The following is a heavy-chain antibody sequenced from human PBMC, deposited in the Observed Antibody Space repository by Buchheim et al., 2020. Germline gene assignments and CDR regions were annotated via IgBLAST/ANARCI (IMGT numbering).Heavy chain of an antibody. D-gene: IGHD3-22*01. CDR1: GFTFSSAG. CDR2: ISKDGRHI. J-gene: IGHJ3*01. CDR3: AREEYYYDSTGNCDAFED. Sequence: QVQLVESGGGVAQPGGSLRLSCAASGFTFSSAGMDWVRQAPGEGLEWVAVISKDGRHIEYADSVKGRFTVSRDNSQNTLYLQMNSLRPEDTAIYYCAREEYYYDSTGNCDAFEDWGQGT. V-gene: IGHV3-30*03.